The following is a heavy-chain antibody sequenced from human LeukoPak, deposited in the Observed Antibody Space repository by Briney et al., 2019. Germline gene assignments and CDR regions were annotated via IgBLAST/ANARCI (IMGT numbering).Heavy chain of an antibody. J-gene: IGHJ4*02. CDR1: GFTFSSYS. CDR2: ISSSSSYI. CDR3: ARDTDSWYTPPFDY. V-gene: IGHV3-21*01. Sequence: GGSLRLSCAASGFTFSSYSMNSVRQAPGKGLEWVSSISSSSSYIYYADSVKGRFTISRDNAKNSLYLQMNSLRAEDTAVYYCARDTDSWYTPPFDYWGQGTLVTVSS. D-gene: IGHD6-13*01.